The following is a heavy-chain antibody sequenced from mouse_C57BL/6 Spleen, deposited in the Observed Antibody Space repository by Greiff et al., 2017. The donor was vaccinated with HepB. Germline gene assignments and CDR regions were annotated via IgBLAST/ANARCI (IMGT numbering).Heavy chain of an antibody. CDR1: GYTFTSYW. Sequence: QVQLQQPGAELVRPGSSVKLSCKASGYTFTSYWMHWVKQRPIQGLEWIGNIDPSDSETHYNQKFKDKATLTVDKSSSTAYMQLSSLTSEDSAVYYCARGEDYGNPYAMDYWGQGTSVTVSS. CDR2: IDPSDSET. J-gene: IGHJ4*01. V-gene: IGHV1-52*01. CDR3: ARGEDYGNPYAMDY. D-gene: IGHD2-1*01.